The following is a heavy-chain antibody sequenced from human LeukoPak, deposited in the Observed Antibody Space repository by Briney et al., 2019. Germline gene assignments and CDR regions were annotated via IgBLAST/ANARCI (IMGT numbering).Heavy chain of an antibody. D-gene: IGHD6-6*01. CDR2: IKQDGSEK. V-gene: IGHV3-7*01. CDR3: ARDSPPARPYYYYYMDV. CDR1: GFTFSSYW. Sequence: GGSLRLSCAASGFTFSSYWMSWVRQAPGKGLEWVANIKQDGSEKYYVDSVKGRFTISRDNAKNSLYLQMNSLRAEDTAVYYCARDSPPARPYYYYYMDVWGQGTTVTVSS. J-gene: IGHJ6*03.